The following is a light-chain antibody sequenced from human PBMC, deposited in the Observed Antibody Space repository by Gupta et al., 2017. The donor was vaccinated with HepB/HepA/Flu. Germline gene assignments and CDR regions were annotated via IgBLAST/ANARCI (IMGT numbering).Light chain of an antibody. CDR3: AAWDDGLNGYYV. J-gene: IGLJ1*01. CDR2: IND. V-gene: IGLV1-44*01. Sequence: QSVLTQPPSVSGTPGQRVTIACSGASSNIGSNNGNWYQLVPGTAPKLLIAINDQRPLGVSDRFSGSKSGTSASLAISALQSEDEAEYYCAAWDDGLNGYYVFGTGTQVNVL. CDR1: SSNIGSNN.